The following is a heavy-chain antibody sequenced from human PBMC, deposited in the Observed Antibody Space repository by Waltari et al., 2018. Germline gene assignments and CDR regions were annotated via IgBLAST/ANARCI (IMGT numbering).Heavy chain of an antibody. D-gene: IGHD6-6*01. CDR3: ARDFRGRFIAARLGAFDI. V-gene: IGHV4-39*07. CDR2: IYYSGST. Sequence: QLQLQESGPGLVKPSETLSLTCTVSGGSISSSSYYWGWIRQPPGKGLEWIGSIYYSGSTYYNPSLKSRVTISVDTSKNQFSLKLSSVTAADTAVYYCARDFRGRFIAARLGAFDIWGQGTMVTVSS. CDR1: GGSISSSSYY. J-gene: IGHJ3*02.